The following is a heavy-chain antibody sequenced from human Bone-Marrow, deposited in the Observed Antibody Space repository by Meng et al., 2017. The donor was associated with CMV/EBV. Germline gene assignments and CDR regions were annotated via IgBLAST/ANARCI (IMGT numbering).Heavy chain of an antibody. D-gene: IGHD3-3*01. Sequence: SCSGYYWRWIRQPPGKGLEWIGEINHSGSTNYNPSLKSRVTISVDTSKNQFSLKLSSVTAADTAVYYCARGSTKGLIRFLEWLSFDYWGQGTLVTVSS. CDR2: INHSGST. V-gene: IGHV4-34*01. CDR1: SCSGYY. J-gene: IGHJ4*02. CDR3: ARGSTKGLIRFLEWLSFDY.